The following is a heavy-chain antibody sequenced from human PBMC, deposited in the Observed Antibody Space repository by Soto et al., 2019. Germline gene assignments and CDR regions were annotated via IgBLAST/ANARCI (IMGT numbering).Heavy chain of an antibody. D-gene: IGHD5-12*01. CDR2: IEWKDHN. J-gene: IGHJ5*02. V-gene: IGHV2-70*01. CDR3: SRVYSTIRGPPDS. CDR1: GFSLTTSGMY. Sequence: ESGPTLLNPTLTLTLTCTFSGFSLTTSGMYVRSFRLPLAKALEWLALIEWKDHNYYSTSLEGRLTISKETSKNQVVLTMADMDPVDIAMYYCSRVYSTIRGPPDSWGQGALVTAPQ.